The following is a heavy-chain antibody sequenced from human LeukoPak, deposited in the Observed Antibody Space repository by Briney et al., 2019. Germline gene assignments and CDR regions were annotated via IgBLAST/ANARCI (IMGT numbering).Heavy chain of an antibody. CDR2: ISYDGSNK. J-gene: IGHJ6*02. CDR3: AKDQVTMVRGVTTRLKYYYYGMDV. D-gene: IGHD3-10*01. CDR1: GFTFSSYG. Sequence: GGSLRLSCAASGFTFSSYGMHWVRQAPGKGLEWVAVISYDGSNKYYADSVKGRFTISRDNSKNTPYLQMNSLRAEDTAVYYCAKDQVTMVRGVTTRLKYYYYGMDVWGQGTTVTVSS. V-gene: IGHV3-30*18.